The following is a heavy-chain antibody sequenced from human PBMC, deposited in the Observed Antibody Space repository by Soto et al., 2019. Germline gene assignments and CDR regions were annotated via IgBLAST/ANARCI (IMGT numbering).Heavy chain of an antibody. CDR3: AREEGYDIVTGQS. D-gene: IGHD3-9*01. Sequence: PSETLSLTCAVYGGSFSGYYWSWIRQPPGKGLEWIGEINHSGSTNYNPSLKSRVTISVDTSKNQFSLKLSSVTAADTAVYYCAREEGYDIVTGQSWGQGTLVTVSS. J-gene: IGHJ4*02. CDR2: INHSGST. V-gene: IGHV4-34*01. CDR1: GGSFSGYY.